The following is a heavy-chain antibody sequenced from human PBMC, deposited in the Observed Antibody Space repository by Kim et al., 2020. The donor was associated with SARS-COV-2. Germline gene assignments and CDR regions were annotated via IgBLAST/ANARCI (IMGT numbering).Heavy chain of an antibody. Sequence: HPALRRRITISVDTSKKQFSLNVTSVTAADTAMYYCARMEISGWFNFDMWGHGTMVTVSS. J-gene: IGHJ3*02. V-gene: IGHV4-30-2*04. D-gene: IGHD6-13*01. CDR3: ARMEISGWFNFDM.